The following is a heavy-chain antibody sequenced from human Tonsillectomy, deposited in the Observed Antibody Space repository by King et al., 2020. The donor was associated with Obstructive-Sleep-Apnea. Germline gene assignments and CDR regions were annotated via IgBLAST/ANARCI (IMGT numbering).Heavy chain of an antibody. D-gene: IGHD3-22*01. J-gene: IGHJ4*02. Sequence: VQLVESGGGLVQPGGSLRLSCAASGFTFSSYWMSWVRQAPGKGLEWVANIKQDGSEKYYVDSVKGRFTISRDNAKNSLYLQMNSLRAEDTAVYYCAREIAGITMIVVEVYYFDYWGQGTLVTVSS. V-gene: IGHV3-7*03. CDR3: AREIAGITMIVVEVYYFDY. CDR1: GFTFSSYW. CDR2: IKQDGSEK.